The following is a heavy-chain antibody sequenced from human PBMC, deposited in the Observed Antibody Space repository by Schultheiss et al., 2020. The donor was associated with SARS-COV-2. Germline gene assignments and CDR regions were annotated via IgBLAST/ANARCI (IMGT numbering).Heavy chain of an antibody. V-gene: IGHV4-59*08. Sequence: SETLSLTCTVSGGSISSYYWSWIRQPAGKGLEWIGYIYYSGSTNYNPSLKSRVTISVDTSKNQFSLKLSSVTAADTAVYYCARLYGDYPLAGGGYWGQGTLVTVSS. CDR1: GGSISSYY. CDR3: ARLYGDYPLAGGGY. CDR2: IYYSGST. D-gene: IGHD4-17*01. J-gene: IGHJ4*02.